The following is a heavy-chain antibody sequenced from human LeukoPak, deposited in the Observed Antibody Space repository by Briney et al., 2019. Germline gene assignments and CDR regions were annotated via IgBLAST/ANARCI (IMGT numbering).Heavy chain of an antibody. J-gene: IGHJ4*02. D-gene: IGHD3-22*01. V-gene: IGHV3-30-3*01. CDR3: ARKNYYDSSGYLDY. Sequence: GGSLRLSCAASGFTFSSYAMHWVRQAPGKGLEWVAVISYDGSNKYYADSVKGRFTISRDYSKNTLYLQMNSLRAEDTAVYYCARKNYYDSSGYLDYWGQGTLVTVSS. CDR2: ISYDGSNK. CDR1: GFTFSSYA.